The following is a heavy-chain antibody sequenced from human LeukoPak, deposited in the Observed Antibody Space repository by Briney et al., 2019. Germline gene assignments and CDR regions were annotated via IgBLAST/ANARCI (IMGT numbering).Heavy chain of an antibody. J-gene: IGHJ1*01. Sequence: PSETLSLTCTVSGGSISSYYWSWIRQPPGKGLEWIGYIYYSGSTNYNPSLKSRVTISVDTSKNQFSLKLSSVTAADTAVYYCAREFGGYFQHWGQGTLVTVSS. CDR3: AREFGGYFQH. CDR1: GGSISSYY. V-gene: IGHV4-59*01. D-gene: IGHD3-10*01. CDR2: IYYSGST.